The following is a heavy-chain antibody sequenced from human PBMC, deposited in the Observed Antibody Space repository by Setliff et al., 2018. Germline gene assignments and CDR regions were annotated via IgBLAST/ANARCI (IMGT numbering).Heavy chain of an antibody. D-gene: IGHD2-15*01. CDR1: GLTLTPYT. CDR2: ISDTSAFI. V-gene: IGHV3-21*06. CDR3: ARASLGKFGSAVEYFHH. Sequence: GSLRLSCAASGLTLTPYTMTWVRQAPGKGPEWVSSISDTSAFIYYADSVKGRFTISRDNAMNTLYLQMNSLRADDTAVYYCARASLGKFGSAVEYFHHWGQGTLVTVSS. J-gene: IGHJ1*01.